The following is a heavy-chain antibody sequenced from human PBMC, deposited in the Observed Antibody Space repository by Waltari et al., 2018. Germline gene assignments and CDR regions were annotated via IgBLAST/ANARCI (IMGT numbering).Heavy chain of an antibody. D-gene: IGHD3-9*01. Sequence: QVQLQESGPGLVKPSQTLSLTCTVSGGSISRGGYYWSWIRQHPGKGLEWVGYIYYSGSTYYNPSLKSRVTISVDTSKNQFSLKLSSVTAADTAVYYCARANYDILTGYYTPWGQGTLVTVSS. CDR3: ARANYDILTGYYTP. CDR2: IYYSGST. V-gene: IGHV4-31*03. J-gene: IGHJ5*02. CDR1: GGSISRGGYY.